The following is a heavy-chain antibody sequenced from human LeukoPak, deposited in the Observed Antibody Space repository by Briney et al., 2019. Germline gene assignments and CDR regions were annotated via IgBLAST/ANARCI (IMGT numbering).Heavy chain of an antibody. CDR3: ARGPGYYYDSSGYPEITHTFDY. J-gene: IGHJ4*02. Sequence: SQTLSLTCTVSGDSISSGGCHWSWLRQHPGKGLEFIGYIYYSGRTSYNPSLKSRVTISLGTSQTQFSLKLSSVTAADTAVYYCARGPGYYYDSSGYPEITHTFDYWGQGTLVTVSS. D-gene: IGHD3-22*01. CDR1: GDSISSGGCH. CDR2: IYYSGRT. V-gene: IGHV4-31*03.